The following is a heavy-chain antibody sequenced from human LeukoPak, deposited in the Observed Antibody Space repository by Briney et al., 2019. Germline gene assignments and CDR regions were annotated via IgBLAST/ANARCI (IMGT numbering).Heavy chain of an antibody. Sequence: SETLSPTCAVSGVPMSRYYWNWIRQSAGKGLEWLGRVSSKGYTDYNPSLKSRVMISVDTAKTQFSLKMTSVTAADTALYFCAGDAATVTNFYYYMDVWGKGTTVTVSS. CDR3: AGDAATVTNFYYYMDV. D-gene: IGHD4-11*01. J-gene: IGHJ6*03. CDR2: VSSKGYT. V-gene: IGHV4-4*07. CDR1: GVPMSRYY.